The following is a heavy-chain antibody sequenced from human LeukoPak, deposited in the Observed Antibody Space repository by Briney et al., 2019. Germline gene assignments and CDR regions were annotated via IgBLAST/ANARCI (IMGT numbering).Heavy chain of an antibody. D-gene: IGHD3-10*01. V-gene: IGHV3-48*03. CDR2: ISSSGNTI. J-gene: IGHJ4*02. CDR3: AKNYGH. CDR1: GFTFSNYE. Sequence: GGSLRLSCAASGFTFSNYEMNWVRQAPGKGLEWVSFISSSGNTIYYADSVKGRFTISRDNAKNSLYLQMNSLRAEDTAVYYCAKNYGHWGQGTLVTVSS.